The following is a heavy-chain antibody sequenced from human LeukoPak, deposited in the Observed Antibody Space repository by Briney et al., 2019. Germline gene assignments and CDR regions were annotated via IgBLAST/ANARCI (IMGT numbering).Heavy chain of an antibody. Sequence: GASVKVSCKASGYTFTSYGISWVRQAPGQGLEWMGWISAYNGNTNYAQKLQGRVTMTTDTSTSTAYMELRGLRSDDTAVYYCARDRVLIAARPDELHDAFDIRGQGTMVTVSS. CDR1: GYTFTSYG. V-gene: IGHV1-18*01. CDR3: ARDRVLIAARPDELHDAFDI. J-gene: IGHJ3*02. D-gene: IGHD6-6*01. CDR2: ISAYNGNT.